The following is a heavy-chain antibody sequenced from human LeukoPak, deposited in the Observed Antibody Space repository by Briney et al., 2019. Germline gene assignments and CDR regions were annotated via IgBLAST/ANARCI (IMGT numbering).Heavy chain of an antibody. CDR1: GGSISSGSYY. CDR3: ARGRGYGSSWYSNLDN. J-gene: IGHJ4*02. Sequence: SQTLSLTCTVSGGSISSGSYYWSWIRQPAGKGLEWIGRIYTSGSINYNPSLKSRVTISVDTSKNQFSLNLSSVTAADTAVYYCARGRGYGSSWYSNLDNWGQGTLVTVFS. CDR2: IYTSGSI. V-gene: IGHV4-61*02. D-gene: IGHD6-13*01.